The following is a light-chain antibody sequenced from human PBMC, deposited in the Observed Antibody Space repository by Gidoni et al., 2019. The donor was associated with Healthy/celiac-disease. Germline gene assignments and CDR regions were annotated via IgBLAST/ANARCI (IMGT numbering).Light chain of an antibody. J-gene: IGKJ4*01. CDR2: WES. CDR1: QGVLYSSNNKKY. CDR3: QQYYSTPPALT. Sequence: DLVVTQSPDPLAVSLGERATNNCKSSQGVLYSSNNKKYLAWYQQKPGQPPKLLIYWESTRESGVPDRFSGSGSGTDFTLTISSLQAEDVAVYYCQQYYSTPPALTFGGGTKVEIK. V-gene: IGKV4-1*01.